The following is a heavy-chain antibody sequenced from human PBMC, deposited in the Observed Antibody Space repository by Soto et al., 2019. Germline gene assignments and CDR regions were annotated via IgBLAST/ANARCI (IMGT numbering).Heavy chain of an antibody. CDR3: ARLRVGVNWYFDL. J-gene: IGHJ2*01. V-gene: IGHV3-11*06. CDR2: ISSSGSYI. Sequence: QMQLVESGGDLVKPGGSLRLSCEASGFTFSDYYMSWIRQVPGQGLEWLSFISSSGSYIKYSDSMRGRPTVSRDNGKNSLYLQMHSLRVEDTAVYYCARLRVGVNWYFDLWGRGTMVPVSA. CDR1: GFTFSDYY. D-gene: IGHD2-21*01.